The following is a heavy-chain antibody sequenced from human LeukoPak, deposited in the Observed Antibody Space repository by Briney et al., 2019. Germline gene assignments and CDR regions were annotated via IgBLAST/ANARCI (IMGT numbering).Heavy chain of an antibody. CDR1: GGTFSSYA. CDR2: IIPMFGAV. V-gene: IGHV1-69*06. J-gene: IGHJ5*02. Sequence: SVKVSCKASGGTFSSYAITWVRQAPGQGLQWMGGIIPMFGAVNYAQKFQGRVTITADKSTGTAYMELSSLRSEDTAVYYCARGGYYGSGNDFRFDPWGQGTLVTVSS. CDR3: ARGGYYGSGNDFRFDP. D-gene: IGHD3-10*01.